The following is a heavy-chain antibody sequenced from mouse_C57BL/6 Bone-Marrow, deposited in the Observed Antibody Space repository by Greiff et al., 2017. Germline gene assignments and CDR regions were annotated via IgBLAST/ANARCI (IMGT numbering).Heavy chain of an antibody. J-gene: IGHJ3*01. CDR2: INPYNGGT. D-gene: IGHD2-4*01. CDR3: ARGDYDAGAWFAY. CDR1: GYTFTDYY. Sequence: VQLQQSGPVLVKPGASVKMSCKASGYTFTDYYMNWVKQSHGKSLEWIGVINPYNGGTSYNQKFKGKATLTVDKSSSTAYMELNSLTSEDSAVYYCARGDYDAGAWFAYWGQGTLVTVSA. V-gene: IGHV1-19*01.